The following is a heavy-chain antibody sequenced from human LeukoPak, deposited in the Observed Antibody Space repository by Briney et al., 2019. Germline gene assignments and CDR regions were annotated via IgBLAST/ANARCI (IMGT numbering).Heavy chain of an antibody. D-gene: IGHD1-14*01. CDR1: GFSFTIYA. J-gene: IGHJ4*02. CDR2: IKQDGNEK. V-gene: IGHV3-7*03. CDR3: AKALGHHHFDY. Sequence: GGSLRLSCAASGFSFTIYAMSWVRQAPGKGLEWVANIKQDGNEKKYVDSVKGRFTISRDTAKNSLYLQMNSLRAEDTALYYCAKALGHHHFDYWGQGTLVTVSS.